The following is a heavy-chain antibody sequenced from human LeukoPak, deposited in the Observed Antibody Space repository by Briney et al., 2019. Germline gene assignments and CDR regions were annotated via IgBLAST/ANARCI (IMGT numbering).Heavy chain of an antibody. CDR2: IYYSGST. V-gene: IGHV4-39*07. Sequence: SETLSLTCTVSGGSISSSSYYWGWIRQPPGNGLEWIGSIYYSGSTNYNPSLKSRVTISVDTSKNQFSLKLSSVTAADTAVYYCAREAYSVLDYWGQGTLVTVSS. J-gene: IGHJ4*02. CDR3: AREAYSVLDY. D-gene: IGHD5/OR15-5a*01. CDR1: GGSISSSSYY.